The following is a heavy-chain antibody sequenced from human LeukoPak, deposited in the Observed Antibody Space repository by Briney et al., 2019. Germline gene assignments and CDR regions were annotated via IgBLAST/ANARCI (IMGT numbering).Heavy chain of an antibody. CDR2: IIPILGIA. D-gene: IGHD2-2*02. CDR1: RGTFRSYT. Sequence: ASVKVSCKASRGTFRSYTISWVRQAPGQGLDWMGRIIPILGIANYAQKFQGRVTITADKSTSTAYMELSSLRSEDTGVYYCARLGCSSTSCYTEWFDPWGQGTLVTVSS. CDR3: ARLGCSSTSCYTEWFDP. V-gene: IGHV1-69*02. J-gene: IGHJ5*02.